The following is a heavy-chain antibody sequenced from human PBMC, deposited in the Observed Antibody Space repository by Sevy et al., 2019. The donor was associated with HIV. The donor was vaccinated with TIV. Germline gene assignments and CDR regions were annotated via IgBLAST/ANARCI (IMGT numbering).Heavy chain of an antibody. CDR1: GFAFTNYYA. V-gene: IGHV3-30-3*01. D-gene: IGHD4-17*01. J-gene: IGHJ6*02. CDR2: ISYDGSDK. CDR3: ARPRANYVDHYFFYAMDV. Sequence: GGSLRLSCAASGFAFTNYYAMHWVRQAPGKGQEWVALISYDGSDKYYADSVKGRFTISRDNFKNTLYLQMNSLTTEDTAVYYCARPRANYVDHYFFYAMDVWGQGTTVTVSS.